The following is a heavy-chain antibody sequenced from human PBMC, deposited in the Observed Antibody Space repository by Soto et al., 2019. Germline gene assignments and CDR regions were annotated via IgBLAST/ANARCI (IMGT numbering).Heavy chain of an antibody. D-gene: IGHD3-10*01. CDR1: GYTLTSYW. V-gene: IGHV5-51*03. CDR3: ARLRGLGWFGEQSSFDS. Sequence: EVQLVQSGAEVKKRGESVKISCKGSGYTLTSYWIGWVRQMPEKGLEWMGIIFPGDSDTRYSPSFQGRVSISDDKSISTASLQLNDLKASDTAIYYCARLRGLGWFGEQSSFDSWGQGTLVTVSS. J-gene: IGHJ4*02. CDR2: IFPGDSDT.